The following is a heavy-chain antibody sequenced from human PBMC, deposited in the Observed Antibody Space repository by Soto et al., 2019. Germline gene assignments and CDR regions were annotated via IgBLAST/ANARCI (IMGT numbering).Heavy chain of an antibody. CDR1: GGTFSSYA. V-gene: IGHV1-69*06. CDR2: IIPVFGTA. D-gene: IGHD6-6*01. CDR3: ATLERVYSNSSPGFDY. Sequence: GASVKVSCKASGGTFSSYAISWVRQAPGQGLEWMGGIIPVFGTANYAQKFQGRVTITADKSTSTAYMALSSLRSEGTAVYYCATLERVYSNSSPGFDYWGQGTLVTVSS. J-gene: IGHJ4*02.